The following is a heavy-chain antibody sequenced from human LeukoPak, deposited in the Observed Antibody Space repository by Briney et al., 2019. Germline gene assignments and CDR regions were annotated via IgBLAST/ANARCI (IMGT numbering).Heavy chain of an antibody. CDR2: INWNGGST. J-gene: IGHJ4*02. CDR3: AKVVRDYYDSNDY. CDR1: GFTFDDYG. Sequence: GGSLRLSCAASGFTFDDYGMSWVRQAPGKGLEWVSGINWNGGSTGYADSVKGRFTISRDNAKNSLYLQMNSLRAEDTAVYYCAKVVRDYYDSNDYWGQGTLVTVSS. V-gene: IGHV3-20*04. D-gene: IGHD3-22*01.